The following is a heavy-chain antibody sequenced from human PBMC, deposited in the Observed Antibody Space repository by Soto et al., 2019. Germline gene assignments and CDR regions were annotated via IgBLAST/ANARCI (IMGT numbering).Heavy chain of an antibody. V-gene: IGHV2-70*01. CDR3: ARGVGDLLWKARPYYFDY. CDR2: IDWDDDK. CDR1: GFSLSTSGMC. J-gene: IGHJ4*02. D-gene: IGHD3-10*01. Sequence: SGPTLVNPTHTLTLTCTFSGFSLSTSGMCVGWIRQPPGKALEWLALIDWDDDKYYSTSLKTRLTISKDTSKNQVVLTMTNMDPVDTATYYCARGVGDLLWKARPYYFDYWGQGTLVTVSS.